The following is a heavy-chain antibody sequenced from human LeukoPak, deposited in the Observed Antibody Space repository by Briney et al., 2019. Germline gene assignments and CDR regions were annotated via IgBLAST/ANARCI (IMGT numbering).Heavy chain of an antibody. CDR1: GGSISSGDYY. CDR2: IYYSGST. CDR3: ARGPPTPYCSSTSCYSDY. V-gene: IGHV4-30-4*01. Sequence: RSQTLSLTCTVSGGSISSGDYYWGWVRQPPGRGLEWIGYIYYSGSTYYNPSLKGRLVISIDSSKTQFSLNLSSVTAADTAVYYCARGPPTPYCSSTSCYSDYWGQGTLVTVSS. D-gene: IGHD2-2*02. J-gene: IGHJ4*02.